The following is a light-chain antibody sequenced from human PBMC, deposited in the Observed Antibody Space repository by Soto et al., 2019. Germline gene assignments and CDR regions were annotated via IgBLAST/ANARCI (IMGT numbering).Light chain of an antibody. CDR2: GAS. CDR1: QSIGTD. CDR3: QHCNLWPT. Sequence: EIVMTQSPASLSVSPGERVTLSCRASQSIGTDLAWYQQKPGRAPRLLIHGASTRATGIPARFSGSGSGTQFSLTISSLQSEDFAIYYCQHCNLWPTFGQGTKVEIK. V-gene: IGKV3-15*01. J-gene: IGKJ1*01.